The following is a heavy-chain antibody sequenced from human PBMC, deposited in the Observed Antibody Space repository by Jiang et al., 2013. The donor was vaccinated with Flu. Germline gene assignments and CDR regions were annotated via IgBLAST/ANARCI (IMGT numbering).Heavy chain of an antibody. CDR3: ARLGYYGSGSYYNAAFFDY. CDR2: IYPGDSDT. CDR1: GYSFTSYW. J-gene: IGHJ4*02. Sequence: ISCKGSGYSFTSYWIGWVRQMPGKGLEWMGIIYPGDSDTRYSPSFQGQVTISADKSISTAYLQWSSLKASDTAMYYCARLGYYGSGSYYNAAFFDYWGQGTLVTVSS. D-gene: IGHD3-10*01. V-gene: IGHV5-51*01.